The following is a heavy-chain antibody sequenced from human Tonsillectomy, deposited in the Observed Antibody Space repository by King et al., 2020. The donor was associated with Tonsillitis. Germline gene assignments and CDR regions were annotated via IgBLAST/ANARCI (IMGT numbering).Heavy chain of an antibody. CDR3: ASSRLQKYYYDNSLDY. V-gene: IGHV5-51*01. D-gene: IGHD3-22*01. Sequence: QLVQSGAEVKQPGESLKISCKGSGYTFTSYWIGWVRQMPGKGLEWMGIIYPGDSETSYSPSFQGQVTISADKSISTAYLQWSSLKASDTAMYYCASSRLQKYYYDNSLDYWGQGTLVAVSS. J-gene: IGHJ4*02. CDR1: GYTFTSYW. CDR2: IYPGDSET.